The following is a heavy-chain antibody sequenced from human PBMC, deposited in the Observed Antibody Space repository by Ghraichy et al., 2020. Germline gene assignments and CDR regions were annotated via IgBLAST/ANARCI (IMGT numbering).Heavy chain of an antibody. Sequence: LSLTCAASGFTVSSNYMSWVRQAPGKGLEWVSVIYSGGSTYYADSVKGRFTISRDNSKNTLYLQMNSLRAEDTAVYYCARVSASETYYDSSEGYYGMDVWGQGTTVTVSS. J-gene: IGHJ6*02. CDR1: GFTVSSNY. V-gene: IGHV3-66*02. D-gene: IGHD3-22*01. CDR3: ARVSASETYYDSSEGYYGMDV. CDR2: IYSGGST.